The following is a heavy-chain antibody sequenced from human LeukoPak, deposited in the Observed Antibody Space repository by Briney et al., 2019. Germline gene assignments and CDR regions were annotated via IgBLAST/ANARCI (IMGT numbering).Heavy chain of an antibody. CDR3: AKSGSGWFLDY. CDR2: ISASGGST. CDR1: GFTFSSYA. D-gene: IGHD6-19*01. Sequence: PGGSLRLSCAASGFTFSSYAMHWVRQAPGKGLEWVSAISASGGSTYYADSVKGRFTISRANSKNTLYLQMNSLRAEDTAVYYCAKSGSGWFLDYWGQGTLVTVSS. J-gene: IGHJ4*02. V-gene: IGHV3-23*01.